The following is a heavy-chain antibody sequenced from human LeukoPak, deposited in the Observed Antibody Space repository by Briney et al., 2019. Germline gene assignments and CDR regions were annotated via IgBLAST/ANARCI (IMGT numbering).Heavy chain of an antibody. J-gene: IGHJ5*01. V-gene: IGHV3-9*01. CDR2: ISWDSGSI. CDR3: AKGSGSFYISQLDS. Sequence: PGGSLRLSCAASGFTFDDYAMHWVRQAPGKGLEWVSGISWDSGSIGYADSVKGRFTISRDNAKNTLYLQMHSLRAEDTAFYYCAKGSGSFYISQLDSCGQGTLVTVSS. CDR1: GFTFDDYA. D-gene: IGHD3-10*01.